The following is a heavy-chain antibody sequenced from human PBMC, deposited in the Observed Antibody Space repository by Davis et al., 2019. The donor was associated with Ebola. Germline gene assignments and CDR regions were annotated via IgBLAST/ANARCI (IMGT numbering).Heavy chain of an antibody. V-gene: IGHV4-59*01. CDR3: ARSLMSGYYNYWYFDL. J-gene: IGHJ2*01. Sequence: SETLSLTCAVYGGSFSGYYWSWIRQPPGKGLEWIGYIYYSGSTNYNPSLKSRVTISVDTSKNQFSLKLSSVTAADTAVYYCARSLMSGYYNYWYFDLWGRGTLVTVSS. CDR1: GGSFSGYY. CDR2: IYYSGST. D-gene: IGHD3-9*01.